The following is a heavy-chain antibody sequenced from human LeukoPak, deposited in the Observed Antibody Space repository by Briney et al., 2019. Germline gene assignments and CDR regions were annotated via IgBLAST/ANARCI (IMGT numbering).Heavy chain of an antibody. V-gene: IGHV3-7*01. Sequence: PGGSLRLSCAASGFTFSRSRMSWVRQAPGKGLEWVANIKEDGSEKNYVDSVKGRFTISRDNTKNSLFLQMNSLRVEDTAVYYCARDAGWNRFDYWGQGTLVTVSS. D-gene: IGHD1-1*01. CDR1: GFTFSRSR. CDR2: IKEDGSEK. CDR3: ARDAGWNRFDY. J-gene: IGHJ4*02.